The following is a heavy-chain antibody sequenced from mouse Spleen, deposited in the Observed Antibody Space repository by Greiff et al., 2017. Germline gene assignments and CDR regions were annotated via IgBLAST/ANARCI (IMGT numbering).Heavy chain of an antibody. CDR2: ISYDGSN. V-gene: IGHV3-6*02. Sequence: ESGPGLVKPSQSLSLTCSVTGYSITSGYYWNWIRQFPGNKLEWMGYISYDGSNNYNPSLKNRISITRDTSKNQFFLKLNSVTTEDTATYYCEGYDGYDWYFDVWGAGTTVTVSS. D-gene: IGHD2-3*01. CDR1: GYSITSGYY. CDR3: EGYDGYDWYFDV. J-gene: IGHJ1*01.